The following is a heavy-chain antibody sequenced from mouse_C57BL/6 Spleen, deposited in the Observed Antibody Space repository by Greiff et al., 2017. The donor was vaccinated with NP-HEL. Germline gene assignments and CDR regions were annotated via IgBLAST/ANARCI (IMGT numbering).Heavy chain of an antibody. CDR2: ISDGGSYT. V-gene: IGHV5-4*01. CDR1: GFTFSSYA. D-gene: IGHD4-1*02. Sequence: EVQLVESGGGLVKPGGSLKLSCAASGFTFSSYAMSWVRQTPEKRLEWVATISDGGSYTYYPDNVQGRFTISRDNAQNNLYLQMSHLKSEDTAMYYCARDQLGRMGFDYWGQGTTLTVSS. J-gene: IGHJ2*01. CDR3: ARDQLGRMGFDY.